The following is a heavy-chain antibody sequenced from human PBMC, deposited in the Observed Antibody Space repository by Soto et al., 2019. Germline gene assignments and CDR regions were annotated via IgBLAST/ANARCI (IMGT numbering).Heavy chain of an antibody. CDR3: AKDAQWELLLRYFDY. Sequence: EVQLLESGGGLVQPGGSLRLSCAASGFTFSSYAMSWVRQAPGQGLEGVSAISGSGGSTYYADSVKGRFTISRDNSKNTLYVQMNSLRAEDRAVYYCAKDAQWELLLRYFDYWGQGTLVTVSS. CDR2: ISGSGGST. V-gene: IGHV3-23*01. CDR1: GFTFSSYA. D-gene: IGHD1-26*01. J-gene: IGHJ4*02.